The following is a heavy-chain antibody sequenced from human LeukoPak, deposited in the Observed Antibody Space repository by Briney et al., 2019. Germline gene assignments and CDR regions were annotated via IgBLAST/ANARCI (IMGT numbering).Heavy chain of an antibody. D-gene: IGHD3-10*01. CDR2: LNQGGNGK. CDR3: TRGPPDGSGNYYPGDF. V-gene: IGHV3-7*01. Sequence: PGGSLRLSCAASGFTFSNYWMSWVRQAPGKGLEWVANLNQGGNGKYYIDSVKGRFTISRGNAKNTLYLQMNSLRVEDTAVYYCTRGPPDGSGNYYPGDFWGQGTLVTVSS. CDR1: GFTFSNYW. J-gene: IGHJ4*02.